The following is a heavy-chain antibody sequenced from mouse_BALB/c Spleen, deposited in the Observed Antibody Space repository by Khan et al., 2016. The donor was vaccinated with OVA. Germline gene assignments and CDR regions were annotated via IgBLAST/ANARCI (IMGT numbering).Heavy chain of an antibody. CDR1: GYSFTGYF. J-gene: IGHJ2*01. CDR2: INPHIGET. D-gene: IGHD1-1*01. V-gene: IGHV1-20*02. CDR3: ARKNGSDVDY. Sequence: VQLQQSGPELVKPGASVKISCKASGYSFTGYFMNWVMQSHGQSLEWIGRINPHIGETLYNQKFKGKATLTVDESSRTVHMELRSLASEDSAVYYCARKNGSDVDYWGQGTTLTVSS.